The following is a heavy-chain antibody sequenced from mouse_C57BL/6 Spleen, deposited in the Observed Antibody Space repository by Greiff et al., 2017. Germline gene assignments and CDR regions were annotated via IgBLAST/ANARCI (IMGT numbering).Heavy chain of an antibody. D-gene: IGHD1-1*01. CDR1: GFNIKDYY. V-gene: IGHV14-1*01. CDR3: THYGSSLSWFAY. CDR2: IDPEDGDT. Sequence: VQLQQSGAELVRPGASVKLSCTASGFNIKDYYMHWVKQRPEQGLEWIGRIDPEDGDTEYAPKFQGKATMTADTSSNTAYLQLSSLTSEDTAVYYCTHYGSSLSWFAYWGQGTLVTVSA. J-gene: IGHJ3*01.